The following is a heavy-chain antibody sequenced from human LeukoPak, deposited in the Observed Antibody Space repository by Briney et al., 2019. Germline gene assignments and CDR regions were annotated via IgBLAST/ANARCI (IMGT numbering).Heavy chain of an antibody. CDR1: GGSISSYY. Sequence: SETLSLACTVSGGSISSYYWSWIRQPAGKGLEWIGRIYSSGSTNYNPSLKSRVTISEDTSKNQFSLKLTSVTAADTAVYYCARDLFTSSWYRWFDPWGQGTLVTVSS. V-gene: IGHV4-4*07. CDR3: ARDLFTSSWYRWFDP. D-gene: IGHD6-13*01. CDR2: IYSSGST. J-gene: IGHJ5*02.